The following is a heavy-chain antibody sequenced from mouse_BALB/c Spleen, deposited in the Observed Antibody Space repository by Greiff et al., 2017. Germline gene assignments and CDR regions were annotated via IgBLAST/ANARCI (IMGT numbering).Heavy chain of an antibody. CDR3: ARGHYYGSSYGYAMDY. CDR1: GFNIKDTY. D-gene: IGHD1-1*01. J-gene: IGHJ4*01. V-gene: IGHV14-3*02. Sequence: EVKLQESGAELVKPGASVKLSCTASGFNIKDTYMHWVKQRPEQGLEWIGRIDPANGNTKYDPKFQGKATITADTSSNTAYLQLSSLTSEDTAVYYCARGHYYGSSYGYAMDYWGQGTSVTVSS. CDR2: IDPANGNT.